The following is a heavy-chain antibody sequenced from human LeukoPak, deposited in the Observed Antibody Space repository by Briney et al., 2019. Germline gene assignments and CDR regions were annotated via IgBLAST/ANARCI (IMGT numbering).Heavy chain of an antibody. CDR1: GGSISSGGYY. CDR2: IYYSGST. J-gene: IGHJ5*02. D-gene: IGHD4-23*01. Sequence: SETLPLTCTVSGGSISSGGYYWSWIRQHPGKGLEWIGYIYYSGSTYYNPSLKSRVTISVDTSKNQFSLKLSSVTAADTAVYYCARDSDGGNWFDPWGQGTLVTVSS. CDR3: ARDSDGGNWFDP. V-gene: IGHV4-31*03.